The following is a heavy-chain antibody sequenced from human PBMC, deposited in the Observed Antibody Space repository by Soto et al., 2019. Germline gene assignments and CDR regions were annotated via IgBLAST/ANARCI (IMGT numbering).Heavy chain of an antibody. CDR2: IYYSGST. Sequence: PSETLSLTCTVSGGSISSYYWSWIRQPPGKGLEWIGYIYYSGSTNYNPSLKSRVTISVDTSKNQFSLKLSSVTAADTAVYYCARGGGVTATFDYWGQGALVTVSS. CDR3: ARGGGVTATFDY. CDR1: GGSISSYY. D-gene: IGHD5-18*01. V-gene: IGHV4-59*01. J-gene: IGHJ4*02.